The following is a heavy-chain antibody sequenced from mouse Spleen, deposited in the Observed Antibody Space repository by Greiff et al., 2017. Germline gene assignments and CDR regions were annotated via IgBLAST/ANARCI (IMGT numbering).Heavy chain of an antibody. CDR2: FYPGSGSI. V-gene: IGHV1-62-2*01. CDR3: ARHEPTYYRYDGFDY. Sequence: QVQLKESGAELVKPGASVKLSCKASGYTFTEYTIHWVKQRSGQGLEWIGWFYPGSGSIKYNEKFKDKATLTADKSSSTVYMELSRLTSEDSAVYFCARHEPTYYRYDGFDYWGQGTTLTVSS. D-gene: IGHD2-14*01. CDR1: GYTFTEYT. J-gene: IGHJ2*01.